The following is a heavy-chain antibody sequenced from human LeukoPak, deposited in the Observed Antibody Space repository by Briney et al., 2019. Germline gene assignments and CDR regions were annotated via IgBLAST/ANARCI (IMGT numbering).Heavy chain of an antibody. CDR2: INHSGST. CDR1: GGSFSGYY. V-gene: IGHV4-34*01. D-gene: IGHD2-2*01. Sequence: PSETLSLTCAVYGGSFSGYYWSWIRQPPGKGLEWIGEINHSGSTNYNPSLKSRVTISVDTSTNQFSLKLSSVTAADTAVYYCAKYCSSTSCYPPGSFDYWGQGTLVTVSS. J-gene: IGHJ4*02. CDR3: AKYCSSTSCYPPGSFDY.